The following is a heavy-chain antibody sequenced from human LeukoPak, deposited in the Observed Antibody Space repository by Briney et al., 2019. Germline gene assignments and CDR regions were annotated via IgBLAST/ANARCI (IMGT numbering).Heavy chain of an antibody. D-gene: IGHD5-24*01. V-gene: IGHV3-30-3*01. Sequence: GGPLTLSCAASGFTFSSYAMHWVRQAPGKGLEWVAVISYDGSNKYYPDPVKGRFTISRDNYKNTLYLQMNGLRAEDTAVYCCARDGRECYNYMGDWGQGTLVTVSS. CDR1: GFTFSSYA. J-gene: IGHJ4*02. CDR2: ISYDGSNK. CDR3: ARDGRECYNYMGD.